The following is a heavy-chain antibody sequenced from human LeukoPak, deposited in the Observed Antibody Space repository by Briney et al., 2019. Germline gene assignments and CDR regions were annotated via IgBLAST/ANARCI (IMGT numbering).Heavy chain of an antibody. CDR3: ASPLSGYSFY. Sequence: GESLKISCKTSGYDFRSYCIGWVRQMPGKGLEWMGVIYPGDSDTKYSPSFQGQVTISADKSITTAYLKWSSLKASDTAMYYCASPLSGYSFYWGQGTLVTVSS. CDR2: IYPGDSDT. V-gene: IGHV5-51*01. J-gene: IGHJ4*02. D-gene: IGHD5-12*01. CDR1: GYDFRSYC.